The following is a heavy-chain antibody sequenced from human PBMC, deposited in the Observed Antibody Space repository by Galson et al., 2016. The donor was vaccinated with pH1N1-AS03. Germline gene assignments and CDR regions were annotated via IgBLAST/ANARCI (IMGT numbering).Heavy chain of an antibody. CDR2: VSGSGFGT. CDR3: ATRKGDYDGPEE. D-gene: IGHD3-16*01. J-gene: IGHJ4*02. CDR1: GFTFTKSA. Sequence: SLRLSCATSGFTFTKSAMSWVRQAPGKGLEWVSSVSGSGFGTFYSDSVKGRFTISRDNSKNTLYLQMNSHRADDSAVYFCATRKGDYDGPEEWGQGTLVTVSS. V-gene: IGHV3-23*01.